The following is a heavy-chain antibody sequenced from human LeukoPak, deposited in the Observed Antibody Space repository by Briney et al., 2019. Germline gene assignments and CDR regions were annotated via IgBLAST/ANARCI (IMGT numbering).Heavy chain of an antibody. CDR2: INPHGGVT. Sequence: ASVKVSCKASGYTFTGYYLHWVRQAPGQGLEWMGWINPHGGVTTFPQKFQGRVTMTMDTSISTTYMELNRLRSDDTAVYYCARDQVAATSAHNFDYWGQGTLVTVSS. V-gene: IGHV1-2*02. D-gene: IGHD1-26*01. CDR1: GYTFTGYY. CDR3: ARDQVAATSAHNFDY. J-gene: IGHJ4*02.